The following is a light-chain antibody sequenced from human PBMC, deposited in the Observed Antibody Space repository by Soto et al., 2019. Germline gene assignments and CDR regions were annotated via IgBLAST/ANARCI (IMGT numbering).Light chain of an antibody. CDR1: SSDVGRYNH. CDR3: SAYAGSIFV. Sequence: QSALTQPPSASGSPGQSVTISCTGSSSDVGRYNHVSWYQQHPGKAPKLIIFDVDKRPSGVPDRFSGSKSVNTDSLTVSGLQAEDEADYYCSAYAGSIFVFGTGTKLTVL. J-gene: IGLJ1*01. V-gene: IGLV2-8*01. CDR2: DVD.